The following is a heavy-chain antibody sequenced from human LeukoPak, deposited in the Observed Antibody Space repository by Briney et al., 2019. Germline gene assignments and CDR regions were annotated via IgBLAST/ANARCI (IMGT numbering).Heavy chain of an antibody. CDR2: IYYSGTT. CDR1: GGSISGSTYF. D-gene: IGHD6-19*01. V-gene: IGHV4-39*01. Sequence: SETLSLTCTVSGGSISGSTYFWGWIRQPPGKGLEWIGSIYYSGTTYYSPSLKSRVTVSVDTSKNQFSLKLSSVTAADTAVYYCARGLAVGGRIESWGQGTLVIVSS. CDR3: ARGLAVGGRIES. J-gene: IGHJ4*02.